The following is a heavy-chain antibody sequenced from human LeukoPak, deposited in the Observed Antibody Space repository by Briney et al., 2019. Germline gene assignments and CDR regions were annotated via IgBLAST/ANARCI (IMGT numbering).Heavy chain of an antibody. D-gene: IGHD4-17*01. CDR1: GGSISSGSYY. CDR3: ARWDMTTVTTGDAFDI. V-gene: IGHV4-61*02. J-gene: IGHJ3*02. CDR2: IYTSGST. Sequence: SETLSLTCTVSGGSISSGSYYWSWIRQPAGKGLEWIGRIYTSGSTNYNPSLKSRVTISVDTSKNQFSLKLSSVTAADTAVYYCARWDMTTVTTGDAFDIWGQGTMVTVSS.